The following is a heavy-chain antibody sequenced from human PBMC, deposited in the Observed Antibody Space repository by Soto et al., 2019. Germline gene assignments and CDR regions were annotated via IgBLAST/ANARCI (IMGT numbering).Heavy chain of an antibody. CDR3: ARGAPQLVWFDP. Sequence: QVQLQESGPGLVKPSQTLSLTCTVSGGSISSGGYYWSWIRQHPGKGLEWLGYIYYSGSTYYHPSLKRRVTISVDTSKNQFSLKLSSVTAADTAVYYCARGAPQLVWFDPWGQGTLVTVSS. J-gene: IGHJ5*02. CDR1: GGSISSGGYY. CDR2: IYYSGST. V-gene: IGHV4-31*03.